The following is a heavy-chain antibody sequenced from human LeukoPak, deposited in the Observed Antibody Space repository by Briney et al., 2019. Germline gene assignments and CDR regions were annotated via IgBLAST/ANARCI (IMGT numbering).Heavy chain of an antibody. Sequence: SVKVSCKASGGTFSSYAISWVRQAPGQGLEWMGGIIPIFGTANYAQKFQGRVTITTDESTSTAYMELSSLRSEDTAVYYCARDQRDGYNYYYWGQGTLVTVSS. V-gene: IGHV1-69*05. CDR3: ARDQRDGYNYYY. D-gene: IGHD5-24*01. CDR1: GGTFSSYA. J-gene: IGHJ4*02. CDR2: IIPIFGTA.